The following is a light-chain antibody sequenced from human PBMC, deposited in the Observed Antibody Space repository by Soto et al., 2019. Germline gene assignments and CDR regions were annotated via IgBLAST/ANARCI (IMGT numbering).Light chain of an antibody. CDR2: GNI. CDR1: SSNIGAGYD. CDR3: QSYDSGLSGSV. V-gene: IGLV1-40*01. Sequence: QPVLTQPPSVSGARGQRVTISCTGGSSNIGAGYDVHWYQQLPGTAPKLLVYGNINRPSGVPDRFSGSNSGTSASLAITGLQAEDEADYYCQSYDSGLSGSVFGTGTKLTVL. J-gene: IGLJ1*01.